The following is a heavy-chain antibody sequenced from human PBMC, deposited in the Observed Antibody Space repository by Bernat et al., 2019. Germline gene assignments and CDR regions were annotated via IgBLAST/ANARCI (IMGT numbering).Heavy chain of an antibody. CDR2: IYYSGST. V-gene: IGHV4-39*01. CDR3: AGQPLYPREKDWFDP. CDR1: GGSISSSTYY. J-gene: IGHJ5*02. D-gene: IGHD3-16*01. Sequence: HLQLQESGPGLVKPSETLSLTCTVSGGSISSSTYYWGWIRQPPGKGLEWIGSIYYSGSTYDNPSLKSRVTISVDTSKNQFSLKLSSVTAADTAVYYCAGQPLYPREKDWFDPWGQGILVTVSS.